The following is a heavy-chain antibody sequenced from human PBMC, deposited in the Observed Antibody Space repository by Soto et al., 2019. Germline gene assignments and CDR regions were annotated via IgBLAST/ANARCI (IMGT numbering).Heavy chain of an antibody. CDR2: IYYSGST. Sequence: LSLTCTVSGGSISSYYWSWIRQPPGKGLEWIGYIYYSGSTNYNPSLKSRVTISVDTSKNQFSLKLSSVTAADTAVYYCARDLSGSFDYWGQGTLVTVSS. D-gene: IGHD3-9*01. V-gene: IGHV4-59*01. J-gene: IGHJ4*02. CDR3: ARDLSGSFDY. CDR1: GGSISSYY.